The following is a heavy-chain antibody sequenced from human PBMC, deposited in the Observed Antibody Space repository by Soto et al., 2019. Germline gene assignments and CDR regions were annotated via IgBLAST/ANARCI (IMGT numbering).Heavy chain of an antibody. CDR2: IYYSGNT. D-gene: IGHD3-22*01. Sequence: QVQLQESGPGLVKPSQTLSLTCTVSGGSVSSGVYYWSWIRQHPAKGLEWIGYIYYSGNTYYNPSLKSRVTISVDTSKNQFSLKLSSMTAADTAVYYCARATYYEYYFDYWGQGTLVTVSS. V-gene: IGHV4-31*03. CDR1: GGSVSSGVYY. J-gene: IGHJ4*02. CDR3: ARATYYEYYFDY.